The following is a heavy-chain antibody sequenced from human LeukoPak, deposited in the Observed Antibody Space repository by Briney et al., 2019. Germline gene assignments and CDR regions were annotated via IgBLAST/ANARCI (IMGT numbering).Heavy chain of an antibody. Sequence: GGSLRLSCAASGFTFSDYAMSWVRQSPEKGLEWVSAISGSGASTYYADSVKGRFAISRDNSKNTLYLQMNSLRAEDTAVYYCAKVDGGPAATGFPCGYWGQGTLVTVSS. J-gene: IGHJ4*02. D-gene: IGHD2-2*01. V-gene: IGHV3-23*01. CDR1: GFTFSDYA. CDR3: AKVDGGPAATGFPCGY. CDR2: ISGSGAST.